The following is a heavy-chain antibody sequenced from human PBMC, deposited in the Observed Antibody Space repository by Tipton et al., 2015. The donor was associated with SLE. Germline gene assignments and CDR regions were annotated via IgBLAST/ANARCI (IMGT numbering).Heavy chain of an antibody. CDR1: GGSFSGYY. D-gene: IGHD3-10*01. CDR2: INDSGST. Sequence: TLSLTCAVNGGSFSGYYWNWIRQTPGKGLEWIGDINDSGSTNYNPSLKSRVTISVDTSENQVSLNLGSVTAADTSVYYCARGLWFGELSGAPLPDYWGQGTLVTVSS. J-gene: IGHJ4*02. V-gene: IGHV4-34*01. CDR3: ARGLWFGELSGAPLPDY.